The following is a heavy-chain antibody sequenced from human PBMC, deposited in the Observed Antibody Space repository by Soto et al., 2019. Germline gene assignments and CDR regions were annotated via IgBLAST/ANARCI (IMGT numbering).Heavy chain of an antibody. CDR3: AKDRSSTNYYYYGMDV. CDR2: ISGSGGST. Sequence: GGSLRLSCAASRFTFSSYAMSWVRQAPGKGLEWVSAISGSGGSTYYADSVKGRFTISRDNSKNTLYLQMNSLRAEDTAVYYCAKDRSSTNYYYYGMDVWGQGTTVTVSS. D-gene: IGHD2-2*01. V-gene: IGHV3-23*01. J-gene: IGHJ6*02. CDR1: RFTFSSYA.